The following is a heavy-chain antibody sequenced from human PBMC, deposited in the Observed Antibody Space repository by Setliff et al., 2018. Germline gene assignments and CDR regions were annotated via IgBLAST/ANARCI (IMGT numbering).Heavy chain of an antibody. D-gene: IGHD6-19*01. CDR2: IYTSGST. J-gene: IGHJ5*02. CDR1: GGSISSSSYY. Sequence: SETLSLTCTVSGGSISSSSYYWGWIRQPAGKGLEWIGRIYTSGSTNYNPSLKSRVTISVDTSKNQFSLRLSSVTAADTAVYYCARSKSSSGWLNWFDPWGQGTLVTVSS. CDR3: ARSKSSSGWLNWFDP. V-gene: IGHV4-61*02.